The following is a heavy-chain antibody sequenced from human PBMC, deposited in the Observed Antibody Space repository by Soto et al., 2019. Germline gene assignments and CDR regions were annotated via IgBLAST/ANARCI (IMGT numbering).Heavy chain of an antibody. CDR1: GFTFSSYA. D-gene: IGHD3-3*01. V-gene: IGHV3-30-3*01. CDR3: AYDFWSGYEYYYYGMDV. Sequence: QVQLVESGGGVVQPGRSLRLSCAASGFTFSSYAMHWVRQAPGKGLEWVAVISYDGSNKYYADSVKGRFTISRDNSKNTLYLQMNSLRAEDTAVYYCAYDFWSGYEYYYYGMDVWGLGTTVTVSS. J-gene: IGHJ6*02. CDR2: ISYDGSNK.